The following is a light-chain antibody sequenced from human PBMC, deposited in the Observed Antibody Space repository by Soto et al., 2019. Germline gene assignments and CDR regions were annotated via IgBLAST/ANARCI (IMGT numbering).Light chain of an antibody. Sequence: DIQMTQSPSSLSASVGQRVSMTCRASRTISTYLNWYQQKPGKAPKLVIYAASDLHSGVPSRFSGRGSETDFTLTITNIQPEDFATYYCQQSYNTPRTFGQGTKVEVK. V-gene: IGKV1-39*01. J-gene: IGKJ1*01. CDR1: RTISTY. CDR3: QQSYNTPRT. CDR2: AAS.